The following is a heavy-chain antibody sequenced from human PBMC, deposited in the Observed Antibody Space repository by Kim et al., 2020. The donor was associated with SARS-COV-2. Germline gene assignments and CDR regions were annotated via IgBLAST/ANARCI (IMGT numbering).Heavy chain of an antibody. V-gene: IGHV3-30-3*01. CDR2: ISYDGSNK. J-gene: IGHJ4*02. CDR1: GFTFSSYA. CDR3: AGPAVTIIEYYFDY. Sequence: EGSLRLSCAASGFTFSSYAMHWVRQAPGKGLEWVAVISYDGSNKYYADSVKGRFTISRDNSKNTLYLQMNSLRAEDTAVYYCAGPAVTIIEYYFDYWGQGTLVTVSS. D-gene: IGHD4-17*01.